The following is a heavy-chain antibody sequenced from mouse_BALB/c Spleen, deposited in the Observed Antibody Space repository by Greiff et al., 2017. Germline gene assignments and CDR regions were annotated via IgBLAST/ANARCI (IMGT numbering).Heavy chain of an antibody. D-gene: IGHD2-4*01. J-gene: IGHJ3*01. CDR3: ARRGNDYDAAWFAY. CDR2: IDPANGNT. V-gene: IGHV14-3*02. CDR1: GFNIKDTY. Sequence: VHVKQSGAELVKPGASVKLSCTASGFNIKDTYMHWVKQRPEQGLEWIGRIDPANGNTKYDPKFQGKATITADTSSNTAYLQLSSLTSEDTAVYYCARRGNDYDAAWFAYWGQGTLVTVSA.